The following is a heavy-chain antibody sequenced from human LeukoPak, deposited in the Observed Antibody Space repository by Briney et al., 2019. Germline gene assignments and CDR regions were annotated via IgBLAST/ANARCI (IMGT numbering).Heavy chain of an antibody. CDR2: IYYSGST. CDR1: GGSISSSSYY. CDR3: ARHKKWNGCTFPKGLAFEN. J-gene: IGHJ3*02. D-gene: IGHD3-3*01. V-gene: IGHV4-39*01. Sequence: PSETLSLTCTVSGGSISSSSYYWGWIRQPPGKGLEWIGSIYYSGSTYYNPSLKSRVTISVDTSKNQFSLKLSSVTAADTAVYYCARHKKWNGCTFPKGLAFENWGQGTMVTVSS.